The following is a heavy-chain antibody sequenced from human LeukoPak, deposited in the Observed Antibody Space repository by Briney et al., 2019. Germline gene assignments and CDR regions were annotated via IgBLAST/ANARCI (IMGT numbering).Heavy chain of an antibody. D-gene: IGHD2-15*01. CDR1: GFTFSSYS. V-gene: IGHV3-30*18. CDR2: ISYDGSNK. Sequence: PGGSLRLSCAASGFTFSSYSMNWARQAPGKGLEWVAVISYDGSNKYYADSVKGRFTISRDNSKNTLYLQMNSLRAEDTAVYYCAKDHSGSRGSFQHWGQGTLVTVSS. CDR3: AKDHSGSRGSFQH. J-gene: IGHJ1*01.